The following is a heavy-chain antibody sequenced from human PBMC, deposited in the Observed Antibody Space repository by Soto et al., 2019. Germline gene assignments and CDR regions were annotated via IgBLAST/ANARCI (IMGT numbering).Heavy chain of an antibody. V-gene: IGHV3-64*01. CDR3: AIDRCTNGVCYAPSDY. CDR1: GFTFSTYA. D-gene: IGHD2-8*01. CDR2: ISSNGRST. Sequence: EVQLVESGGGLVQPGGSLRLSCATSGFTFSTYAMHWVRQAPGKGLEYVSAISSNGRSTYYANSVKGRVTISRDNSKNPLYLQMDSVWSEDMAVYYCAIDRCTNGVCYAPSDYLGQGTLVTVSS. J-gene: IGHJ4*02.